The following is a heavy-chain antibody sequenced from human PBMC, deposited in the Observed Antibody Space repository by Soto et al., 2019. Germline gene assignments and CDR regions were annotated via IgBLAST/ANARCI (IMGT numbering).Heavy chain of an antibody. CDR3: ARAGQTYDASGYAD. CDR2: ISVYNGNT. CDR1: GYSFATSG. V-gene: IGHV1-18*01. D-gene: IGHD3-22*01. J-gene: IGHJ4*02. Sequence: QVKLVKSGTEVKQPGASIKVSCTASGYSFATSGMTWVRQAPGQGCEWMGWISVYNGNTNYDQNLKDRVDMTTDTSTNTAYLGVRHLRSDDTAAYYCARAGQTYDASGYADWGQGTLVTVSS.